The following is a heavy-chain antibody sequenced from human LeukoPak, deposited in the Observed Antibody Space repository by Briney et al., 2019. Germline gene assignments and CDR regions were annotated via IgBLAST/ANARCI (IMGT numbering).Heavy chain of an antibody. CDR3: AKGDGNWGKYYFDY. CDR2: ISGSGGST. V-gene: IGHV3-23*01. J-gene: IGHJ4*02. CDR1: GLTFSSYA. Sequence: GGSLRLSCAGSGLTFSSYAMSWVRQAPGKGLEWVSTISGSGGSTFYADSVKGRFTISRDYSKNTLYLQMNSLRAEDTAVYYCAKGDGNWGKYYFDYWGQGTLVTVSS. D-gene: IGHD7-27*01.